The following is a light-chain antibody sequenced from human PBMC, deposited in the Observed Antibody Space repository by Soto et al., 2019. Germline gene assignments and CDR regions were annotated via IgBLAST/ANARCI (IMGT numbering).Light chain of an antibody. J-gene: IGKJ1*01. CDR1: QSVFYSSNNKNY. V-gene: IGKV4-1*01. CDR3: QQYYRPWT. CDR2: WAS. Sequence: DIVMTQSPDSLAVSLGERATINCKSSQSVFYSSNNKNYLAWYQQKPGQPPKLLIYWASTRESGVPDRFSGSGSGTDFTLTIIRLQAEDVAVYYCQQYYRPWTFGQGTKVEIK.